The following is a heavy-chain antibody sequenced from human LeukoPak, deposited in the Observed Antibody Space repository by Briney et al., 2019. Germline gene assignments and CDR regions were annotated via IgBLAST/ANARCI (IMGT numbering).Heavy chain of an antibody. D-gene: IGHD5-24*01. V-gene: IGHV3-30*18. J-gene: IGHJ4*02. CDR2: QSYDASNK. CDR1: GFTFSSSG. CDR3: AKDDTGDAYNIGATDD. Sequence: GGSLRLSCAASGFTFSSSGMHWVRQAPGKGLEWVAVQSYDASNKHYADSLKSRYTISRENFKNTQFLQKNSARDEDTAVYFCAKDDTGDAYNIGATDDWGQGTLVSASS.